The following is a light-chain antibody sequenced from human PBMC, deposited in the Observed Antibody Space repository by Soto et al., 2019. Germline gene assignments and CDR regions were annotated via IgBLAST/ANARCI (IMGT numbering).Light chain of an antibody. CDR3: QQYGSSPYT. V-gene: IGKV3D-20*01. CDR1: QSVSSSY. J-gene: IGKJ2*01. Sequence: EIVLTQSPATLSLSPGERATLSCGASQSVSSSYLAWYQQKPGLAPRLLIYDASSRATGIPDRFSGSGGTDFTLPISRLEPEDFAVYYCQQYGSSPYTFGQGTKLEIK. CDR2: DAS.